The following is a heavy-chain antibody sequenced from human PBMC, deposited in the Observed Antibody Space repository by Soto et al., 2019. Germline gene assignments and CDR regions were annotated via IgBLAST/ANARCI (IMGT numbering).Heavy chain of an antibody. CDR3: ARDRIPTGMDV. J-gene: IGHJ6*02. CDR1: GFTVSSNY. V-gene: IGHV3-66*01. CDR2: IYSGGST. Sequence: EVQLVESGGGLVQPGGSRRLSCAAAGFTVSSNYMSWVRQAPGKGREWASVIYSGGSTYYADAVKGSFTISRDNSKNTLYLQMNSLRAEDTAVYYCARDRIPTGMDVWGQGTTVTVSS.